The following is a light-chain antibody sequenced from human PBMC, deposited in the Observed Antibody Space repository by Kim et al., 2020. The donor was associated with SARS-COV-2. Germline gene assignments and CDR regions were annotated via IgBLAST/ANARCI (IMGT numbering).Light chain of an antibody. CDR2: SAF. CDR1: QGINSN. V-gene: IGKV1-9*01. J-gene: IGKJ4*01. CDR3: QQHHSFPRT. Sequence: ASVGDTVTVNCRASQGINSNLAWYQQRPGKAPNLLIYSAFTLHSGVPSLFSGSGSGTDFTLTITSLQPEDFATYHCQQHHSFPRTFGGGTKVDIK.